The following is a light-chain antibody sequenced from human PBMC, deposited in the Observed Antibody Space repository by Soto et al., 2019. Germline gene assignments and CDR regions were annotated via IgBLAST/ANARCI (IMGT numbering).Light chain of an antibody. Sequence: DIQMTQSPSTLSASVGDRVTITCRASQSINNWLAWYQQKPGKAPKLLILDASSLESGVPSRFSGSASGTEFTLTISSLQPDDFATYYCQQYNNYLYTFGQGTKLEIK. CDR2: DAS. V-gene: IGKV1-5*01. CDR3: QQYNNYLYT. CDR1: QSINNW. J-gene: IGKJ2*01.